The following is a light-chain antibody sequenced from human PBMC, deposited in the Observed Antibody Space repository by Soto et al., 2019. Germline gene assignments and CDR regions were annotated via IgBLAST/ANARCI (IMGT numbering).Light chain of an antibody. CDR1: QDIRDF. J-gene: IGKJ1*01. CDR3: QKYHTAPPT. CDR2: GAS. V-gene: IGKV1-27*01. Sequence: IQLTQSPSSLSASVGDRVTITCRASQDIRDFVAWYQQKPGTVPRLLIFGASTLQSGVPSRFSGSGSGTEFTLSISKLQTEDVGIFECQKYHTAPPTFGHGTKLDIK.